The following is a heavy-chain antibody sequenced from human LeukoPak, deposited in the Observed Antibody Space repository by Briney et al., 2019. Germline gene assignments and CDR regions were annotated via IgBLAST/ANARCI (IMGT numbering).Heavy chain of an antibody. CDR3: ARDRPDSLYFDY. J-gene: IGHJ4*02. D-gene: IGHD2-2*01. V-gene: IGHV3-66*01. CDR2: VYRGGAT. Sequence: PGGSLRLSCAASGFTVSSNYMSWVRQAPGKGLEWVSVVYRGGATYYADSVKDRFTISRDISKNTLFLQMNSLRAEDTAVYLCARDRPDSLYFDYWGQGTLVTASP. CDR1: GFTVSSNY.